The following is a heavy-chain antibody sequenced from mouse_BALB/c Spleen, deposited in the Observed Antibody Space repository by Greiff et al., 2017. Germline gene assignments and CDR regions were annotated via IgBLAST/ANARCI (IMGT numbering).Heavy chain of an antibody. D-gene: IGHD2-4*01. CDR1: GYSITSDYA. V-gene: IGHV3-2*02. CDR3: ARRSMITTCGFAY. CDR2: ISYSGST. Sequence: EVKLMESGPGLVKPSQSLSLTCTVTGYSITSDYAWNWIRQFPGNKLEWMGYISYSGSTSYNPSLKSRISITRDTSKNQFFLQLNSVTTEDTATYYCARRSMITTCGFAYWGQGTLVTVSA. J-gene: IGHJ3*01.